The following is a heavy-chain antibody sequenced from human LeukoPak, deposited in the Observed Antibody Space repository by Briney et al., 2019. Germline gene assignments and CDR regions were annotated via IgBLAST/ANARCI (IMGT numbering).Heavy chain of an antibody. J-gene: IGHJ4*02. Sequence: PGGSLRLSCAASGFTFSSYAMSWVRQAPGKGLEWVSGISGSGDNTYYADSVKGRFTISRDNSKNTLYVQVNSLGTDDTAAYYCAKGSYYDSSGSFYFDYWGQGTLVTVSS. V-gene: IGHV3-23*01. D-gene: IGHD3-22*01. CDR1: GFTFSSYA. CDR2: ISGSGDNT. CDR3: AKGSYYDSSGSFYFDY.